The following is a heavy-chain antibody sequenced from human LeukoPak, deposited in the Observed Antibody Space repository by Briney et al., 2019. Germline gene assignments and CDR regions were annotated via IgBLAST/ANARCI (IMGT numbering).Heavy chain of an antibody. CDR2: INHSGST. V-gene: IGHV4-34*01. CDR3: ARGWYCSGGSCYYLPNYYYYGMDV. J-gene: IGHJ6*02. Sequence: SETLSLTCAVYGGSFSGYYWSWIRQPPGKGLEWIGEINHSGSTTYNPSLKSRVTISVDTSKNQFSLKLSSVTAADTAVYYCARGWYCSGGSCYYLPNYYYYGMDVWGQGTTVTVSS. D-gene: IGHD2-15*01. CDR1: GGSFSGYY.